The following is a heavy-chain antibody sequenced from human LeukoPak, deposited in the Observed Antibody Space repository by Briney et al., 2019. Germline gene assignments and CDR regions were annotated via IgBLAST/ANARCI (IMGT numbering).Heavy chain of an antibody. CDR2: IYYSGST. Sequence: PSDTLSLTCTVSGGSISSYYWSWIRQPPGQGLEWIGYIYYSGSTNYNPSLKSRVTISVDTSKNQFSLKLSSVTAADTAVYYCALGARGAFDIWGQGTMVTVSS. D-gene: IGHD3-16*01. CDR1: GGSISSYY. V-gene: IGHV4-59*07. J-gene: IGHJ3*02. CDR3: ALGARGAFDI.